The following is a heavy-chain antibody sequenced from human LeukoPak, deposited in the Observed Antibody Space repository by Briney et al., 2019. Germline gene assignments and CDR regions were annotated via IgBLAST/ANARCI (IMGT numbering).Heavy chain of an antibody. CDR1: GGSISSSSYY. V-gene: IGHV4-39*07. CDR3: AGYTTVYPYYFDY. Sequence: PSETLSLTCTVSGGSISSSSYYWGWIRQPPGKGLEWIGSIFYSGNTYYNVSLKSRVTISADTSKNQFSLRLSSVTAADTAVYSCAGYTTVYPYYFDYWGQGTLVTVSS. J-gene: IGHJ4*02. D-gene: IGHD2/OR15-2a*01. CDR2: IFYSGNT.